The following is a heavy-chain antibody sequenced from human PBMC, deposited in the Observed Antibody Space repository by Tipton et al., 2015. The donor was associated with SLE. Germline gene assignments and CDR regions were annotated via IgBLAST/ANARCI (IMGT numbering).Heavy chain of an antibody. CDR2: ISYDGSNK. Sequence: SLRLSCAASRFTFSIYAMHRVRQAPGKGLEWVAVISYDGSNKYYADSVKGRFAISRDNSKNTLYLQMNSLRAEDTAVYYCAASLVDYFDYWGQGPLVTVSS. CDR1: RFTFSIYA. D-gene: IGHD2-15*01. CDR3: AASLVDYFDY. J-gene: IGHJ4*02. V-gene: IGHV3-30*09.